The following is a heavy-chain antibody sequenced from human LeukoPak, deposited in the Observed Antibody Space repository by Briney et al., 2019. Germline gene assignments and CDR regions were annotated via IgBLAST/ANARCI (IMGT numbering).Heavy chain of an antibody. CDR3: ARDYLVGAPLDS. CDR2: MYISGST. D-gene: IGHD1-26*01. J-gene: IGHJ4*02. CDR1: GVSITNYY. Sequence: PSETLSLTCTVSGVSITNYYWAWIRQPAGKGLEWIGRMYISGSTSYNPALKSRVTISIDKTKNQFSLSLRSVTAADTAVYYCARDYLVGAPLDSWGQGILVTVSS. V-gene: IGHV4-4*07.